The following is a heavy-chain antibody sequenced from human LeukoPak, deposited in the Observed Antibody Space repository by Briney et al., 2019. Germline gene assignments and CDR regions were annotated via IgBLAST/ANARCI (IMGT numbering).Heavy chain of an antibody. D-gene: IGHD3-22*01. V-gene: IGHV3-23*01. CDR1: GFPFSSYA. CDR3: AKDQDYYDSSGLFGY. J-gene: IGHJ4*02. CDR2: ISGSGGST. Sequence: GGSLRLSYAASGFPFSSYAMSWVRQAPGKGLAWVSAISGSGGSTYYADSVKGRFTISRDNSKNTLYLQMNSLRAEDTAVYYCAKDQDYYDSSGLFGYWGQGTLVTVSS.